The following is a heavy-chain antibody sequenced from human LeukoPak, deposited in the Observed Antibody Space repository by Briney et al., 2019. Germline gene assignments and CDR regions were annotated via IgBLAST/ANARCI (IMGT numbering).Heavy chain of an antibody. CDR2: IYHSGST. J-gene: IGHJ4*02. D-gene: IGHD5-18*01. V-gene: IGHV4-38-2*02. Sequence: PPETLSLTCAVSGYSISSGYYWGWIRQPPGKGLEWIGSIYHSGSTYYNPSLKSRVTISVDTSKNQFSLKLSSVTAADTAVYYCARDPYSYGHDYWGQGTLVTVSS. CDR3: ARDPYSYGHDY. CDR1: GYSISSGYY.